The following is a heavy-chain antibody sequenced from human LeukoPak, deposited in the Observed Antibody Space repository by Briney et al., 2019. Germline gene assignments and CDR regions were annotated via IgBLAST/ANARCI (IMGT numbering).Heavy chain of an antibody. J-gene: IGHJ4*02. CDR2: INPNSGGT. V-gene: IGHV1-2*06. Sequence: GASVKVSCKASGYTFTGYYMHWVRQAPGQGLEWMGRINPNSGGTNYAQKFQGRVTMTSDTSTSTAYMELSRLRSDDTAVYYCARDPVFLEWLLFFDYWGQGTLVTVSS. D-gene: IGHD3-3*01. CDR3: ARDPVFLEWLLFFDY. CDR1: GYTFTGYY.